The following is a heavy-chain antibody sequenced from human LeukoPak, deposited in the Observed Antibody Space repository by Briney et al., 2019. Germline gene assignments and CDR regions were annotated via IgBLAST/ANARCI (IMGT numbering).Heavy chain of an antibody. Sequence: SETLSLTCTVSGGSIRSYYWSWVRQPAGKGLEWIGRIYTSGSTNYNPSLKSRVTMSVDTSKNQFSLKLSSVTAADTAVYYCARERSTYYDFWSGYYSYNWFDPWGQGTLVTVSS. CDR1: GGSIRSYY. CDR2: IYTSGST. D-gene: IGHD3-3*01. CDR3: ARERSTYYDFWSGYYSYNWFDP. J-gene: IGHJ5*02. V-gene: IGHV4-4*07.